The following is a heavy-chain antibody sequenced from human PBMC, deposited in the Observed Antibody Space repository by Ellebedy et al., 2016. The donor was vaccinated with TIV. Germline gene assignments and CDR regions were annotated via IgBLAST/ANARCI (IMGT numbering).Heavy chain of an antibody. D-gene: IGHD1-1*01. CDR2: IHYSGNT. J-gene: IGHJ3*02. CDR1: GDSITTHY. Sequence: MPSETLSLTCTLSGDSITTHYWTWIRQSPGRGLEWIGYIHYSGNTNYNPSLKSRVTISIDTSKNQFSLKLTSVSAADTAVYYCARPLSTYNAFDIWGQGTIVTVSS. V-gene: IGHV4-59*08. CDR3: ARPLSTYNAFDI.